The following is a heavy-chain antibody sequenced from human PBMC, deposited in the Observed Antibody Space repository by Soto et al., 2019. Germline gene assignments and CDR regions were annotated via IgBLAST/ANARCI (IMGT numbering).Heavy chain of an antibody. V-gene: IGHV3-23*01. CDR3: AKELPYGSGTQLGDR. D-gene: IGHD3-10*01. Sequence: EVQLLESGGGLVQPGGSLTLSCAASGFPFSAYVMSWVRQAPGKGLEWVSTISVSGGVTYYPDSVKGRFTVSRDNSKSTLFLKLNSLRAEDTALYYCAKELPYGSGTQLGDRWGQGTQVTVSS. CDR1: GFPFSAYV. CDR2: ISVSGGVT. J-gene: IGHJ4*02.